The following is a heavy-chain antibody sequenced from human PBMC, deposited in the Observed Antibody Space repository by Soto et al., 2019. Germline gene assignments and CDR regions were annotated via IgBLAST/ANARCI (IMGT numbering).Heavy chain of an antibody. Sequence: QVQLVESGGGVVQPGRSLRLSCAASGFTFSSYGMHWVRQAPGKGLEWVAVIWYDGSNKYYADSVKGRFTISRDNSKNTLYLQMTSLRAEDTAVYYGEREGSYGDYHSWFDPWGQGTLVTVSS. CDR2: IWYDGSNK. CDR3: EREGSYGDYHSWFDP. V-gene: IGHV3-33*01. D-gene: IGHD4-17*01. CDR1: GFTFSSYG. J-gene: IGHJ5*02.